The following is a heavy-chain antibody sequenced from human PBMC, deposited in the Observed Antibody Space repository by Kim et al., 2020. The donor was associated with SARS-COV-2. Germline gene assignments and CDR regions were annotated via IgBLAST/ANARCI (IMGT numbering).Heavy chain of an antibody. V-gene: IGHV3-33*01. J-gene: IGHJ3*02. CDR1: GFTFSSYG. Sequence: GGSLRLSCAASGFTFSSYGMHWVRQAPGKGLEWVAVIWYDGSNKYYADSVKGRFTISRDNSKNTLYLQMNSLRAEDTAVYYCGVGVGAQDAFDIWGQGTMVTVSS. CDR3: GVGVGAQDAFDI. CDR2: IWYDGSNK. D-gene: IGHD1-26*01.